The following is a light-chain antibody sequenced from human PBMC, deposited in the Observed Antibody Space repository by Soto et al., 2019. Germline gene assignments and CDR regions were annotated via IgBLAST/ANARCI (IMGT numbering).Light chain of an antibody. V-gene: IGKV3-20*01. CDR3: QQYGSSPFT. Sequence: EVVLTKSPVTLSLSPGERATLSCRASQSVSSPYLAWYQQKPGHPPRLLIYGSSSRATDIQDSFFGSGSGTEFTLTIDRLAPEDFAIYYCQQYGSSPFTFGPGTKVDI. J-gene: IGKJ3*01. CDR1: QSVSSPY. CDR2: GSS.